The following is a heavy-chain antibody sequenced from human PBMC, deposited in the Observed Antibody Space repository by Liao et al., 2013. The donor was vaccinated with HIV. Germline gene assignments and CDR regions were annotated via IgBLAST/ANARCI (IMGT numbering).Heavy chain of an antibody. CDR3: ARGGVAGPRYFDY. J-gene: IGHJ4*02. V-gene: IGHV4-61*02. CDR2: LYTTGST. Sequence: QVQLQESGPGLVKPSQTLSLTCSVSGGYISSGSYYWSWIRQPAGKGLEWIGRLYTTGSTNYNPSLKSRVTISVDTSKNQFSLKLSSVTAADTAVYYCARGGVAGPRYFDYWGQGTLVTVSS. CDR1: GGYISSGSYY. D-gene: IGHD6-19*01.